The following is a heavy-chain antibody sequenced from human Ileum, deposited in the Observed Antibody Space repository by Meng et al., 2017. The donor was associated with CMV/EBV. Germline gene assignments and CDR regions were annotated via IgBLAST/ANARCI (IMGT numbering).Heavy chain of an antibody. Sequence: QGPLQGSGPVTLKPSQTLHLTCSVSGDSISRNNYHWSWIRQPAGKELEWIGQRHKNGNDNYNASLKSRVTISIDTSKNQFSLTLTSVTAADTAVYYCAIYYGGVGGRGYWAQGTLVTVSS. V-gene: IGHV4-61*09. J-gene: IGHJ4*02. D-gene: IGHD2-21*01. CDR3: AIYYGGVGGRGY. CDR1: GDSISRNNYH. CDR2: RHKNGND.